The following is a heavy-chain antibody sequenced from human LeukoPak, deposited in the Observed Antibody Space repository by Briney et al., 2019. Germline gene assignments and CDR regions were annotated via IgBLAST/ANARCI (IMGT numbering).Heavy chain of an antibody. CDR2: VYYSGTT. D-gene: IGHD4/OR15-4a*01. V-gene: IGHV4-39*01. Sequence: PSETLSLTCNVSGDSITSGGFYWAWIRQSPGKGLEWIGNVYYSGTTQYNPSLKGRVTVSMDMSKNQFSLNLNSVSVTDTAIYYCARRDYPAWSDPWGQGTLVTVSS. CDR3: ARRDYPAWSDP. J-gene: IGHJ5*02. CDR1: GDSITSGGFY.